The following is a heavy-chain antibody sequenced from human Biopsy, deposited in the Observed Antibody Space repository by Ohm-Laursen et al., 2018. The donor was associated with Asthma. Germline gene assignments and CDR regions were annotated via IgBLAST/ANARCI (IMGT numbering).Heavy chain of an antibody. CDR1: GYTFSRYS. CDR3: ARVAYGDLTCFDP. J-gene: IGHJ5*02. Sequence: SLRLSCTATGYTFSRYSIHWVRQIPGKGLVWVSRINSDGSSTSYADSVKGRFTISRDNAKNTLYLQMNSLRAEDTAVYYCARVAYGDLTCFDPWGQGTLVTVSS. V-gene: IGHV3-74*01. D-gene: IGHD4-17*01. CDR2: INSDGSST.